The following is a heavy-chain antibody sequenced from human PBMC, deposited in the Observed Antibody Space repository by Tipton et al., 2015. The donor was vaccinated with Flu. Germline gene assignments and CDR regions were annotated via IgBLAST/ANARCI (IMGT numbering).Heavy chain of an antibody. CDR3: ARGRRLDLDAFDI. CDR2: IYSGGST. J-gene: IGHJ3*02. CDR1: GFTVSSNY. V-gene: IGHV3-53*01. Sequence: SPRLSCAASGFTVSSNYMSWVRQAPGKGLEWVSVIYSGGSTYYADSVKGRFTISRDNSKNTLYLQMNSLRAEDTAVYYCARGRRLDLDAFDIWGQGTMVTVSS. D-gene: IGHD6-25*01.